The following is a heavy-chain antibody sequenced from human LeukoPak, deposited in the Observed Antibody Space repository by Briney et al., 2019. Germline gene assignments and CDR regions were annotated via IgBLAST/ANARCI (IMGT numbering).Heavy chain of an antibody. D-gene: IGHD6-19*01. V-gene: IGHV3-23*01. CDR2: ISVSGGNT. CDR1: GFTFSSYA. CDR3: AKGAVAGPVLHDY. Sequence: GGSLRLSCAASGFTFSSYAMSWVRQAPGKGLEWVSGISVSGGNTYYADSVKGRFTISRDNSKNTLYLQMNSLRAEDTAVYYCAKGAVAGPVLHDYWGQGTLVTVSS. J-gene: IGHJ4*02.